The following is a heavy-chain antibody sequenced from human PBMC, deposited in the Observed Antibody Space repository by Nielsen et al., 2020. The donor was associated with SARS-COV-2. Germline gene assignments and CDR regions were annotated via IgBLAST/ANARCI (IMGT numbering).Heavy chain of an antibody. CDR2: IRRDANTYAT. CDR3: ARVNPITDSWFDALQI. J-gene: IGHJ3*02. D-gene: IGHD6-13*01. CDR1: GFTFRGST. Sequence: GGSLRLSCEASGFTFRGSTIHWVRQAPGRGLEWVGRIRRDANTYATEYAASMKGTFTISRDDTKNTAYLQMNSLKTEDTAVYYCARVNPITDSWFDALQIWGQGTMVTVSS. V-gene: IGHV3-73*01.